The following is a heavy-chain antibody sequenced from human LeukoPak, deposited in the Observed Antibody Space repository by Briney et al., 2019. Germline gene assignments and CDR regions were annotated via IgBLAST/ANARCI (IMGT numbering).Heavy chain of an antibody. CDR1: GGSISSGGYY. Sequence: SETLSLTCTVSGGSISSGGYYWSWIRQHPGKGLEWIGYIYYSGSTYYNPSLKSRVTMSVDTSKNQFSLKLSSVTAADTAVYYCARDSLGYCSSTSCPPDYWGQGTLVTVSS. V-gene: IGHV4-31*03. J-gene: IGHJ4*02. D-gene: IGHD2-2*01. CDR2: IYYSGST. CDR3: ARDSLGYCSSTSCPPDY.